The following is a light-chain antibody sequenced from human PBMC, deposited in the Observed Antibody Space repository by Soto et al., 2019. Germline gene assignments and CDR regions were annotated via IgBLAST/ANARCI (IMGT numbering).Light chain of an antibody. J-gene: IGKJ4*01. V-gene: IGKV3-15*01. Sequence: EIAMTQSPATLSVSPGERATLSCWASQNVHSNLAWYQQKPGQAPRLLIYGASTRATGIPARFSGSGSGTEFTVTISSLQSEDFAVYYCQQYNNWPLTFGGGTKVEIK. CDR2: GAS. CDR3: QQYNNWPLT. CDR1: QNVHSN.